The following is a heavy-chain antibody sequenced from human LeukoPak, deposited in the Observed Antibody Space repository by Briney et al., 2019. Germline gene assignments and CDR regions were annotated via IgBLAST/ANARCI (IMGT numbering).Heavy chain of an antibody. Sequence: ASVKVSCKASGYTFTGYYMHWVRQAPGRGLEWMGWINPNSGGTNYAQKFQGRVTMTRDTSISTAYMELSRLRSDDTAVYYCARDSGSSGWEQFDYWGQGTLVTVSS. D-gene: IGHD6-19*01. CDR2: INPNSGGT. J-gene: IGHJ4*02. CDR1: GYTFTGYY. V-gene: IGHV1-2*02. CDR3: ARDSGSSGWEQFDY.